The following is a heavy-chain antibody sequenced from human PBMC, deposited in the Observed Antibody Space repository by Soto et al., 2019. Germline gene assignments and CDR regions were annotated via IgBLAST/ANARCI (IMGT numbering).Heavy chain of an antibody. J-gene: IGHJ5*02. Sequence: GGSLRLSCAASGFTFSSYGMHWVRQAPGKGLEWVAVIWYDGSNKYYADSVKGRFTISRDNSKNTLYLQMNSLRAEDTAVYYCARDSVPYSSSWRIWFDPWGQGTLVTVSS. D-gene: IGHD6-13*01. CDR3: ARDSVPYSSSWRIWFDP. CDR2: IWYDGSNK. CDR1: GFTFSSYG. V-gene: IGHV3-33*01.